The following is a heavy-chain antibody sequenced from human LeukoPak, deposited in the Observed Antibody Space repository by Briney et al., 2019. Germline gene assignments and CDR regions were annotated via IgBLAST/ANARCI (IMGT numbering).Heavy chain of an antibody. CDR3: AREYSSGWPYYFDY. D-gene: IGHD6-19*01. Sequence: GGSLRLSCAASGFTFSSNGMHWVRQAPGQGLEWVAVIPYDGSNKYYADSVKGRFTISRDNSKNTLYLQMNSLRAEDTAVYYCAREYSSGWPYYFDYWGQGTLVTVSS. CDR1: GFTFSSNG. J-gene: IGHJ4*02. CDR2: IPYDGSNK. V-gene: IGHV3-30*03.